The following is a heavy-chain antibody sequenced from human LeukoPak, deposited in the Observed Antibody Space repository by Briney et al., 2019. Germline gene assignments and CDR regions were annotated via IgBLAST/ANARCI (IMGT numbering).Heavy chain of an antibody. CDR2: INPSGGST. V-gene: IGHV1-46*01. CDR3: ARAEGMLELIR. D-gene: IGHD1-7*01. J-gene: IGHJ4*02. CDR1: GYTFTSYY. Sequence: ASVKVSCKASGYTFTSYYMHWVRQAPGQGLEWMGIINPSGGSTSYAQKLQGRVTMTTDTSTSTAYMELRSLRSDDTAVYYCARAEGMLELIRWGQGTLVTVSS.